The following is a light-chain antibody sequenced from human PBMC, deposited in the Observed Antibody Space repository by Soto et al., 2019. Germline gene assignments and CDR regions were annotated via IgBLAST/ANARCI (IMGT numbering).Light chain of an antibody. CDR2: GAS. CDR1: QSVSSTY. CDR3: QQFGSSPPVT. J-gene: IGKJ4*01. V-gene: IGKV3-20*01. Sequence: EIVLTQSPGTLSLSPGERATLSCRASQSVSSTYLAWYQQKPGQAPRLLIYGASSRATGIPDRFSGSGSGTAFTLTISRLEPEDFAVYSCQQFGSSPPVTFGGGTKVEIK.